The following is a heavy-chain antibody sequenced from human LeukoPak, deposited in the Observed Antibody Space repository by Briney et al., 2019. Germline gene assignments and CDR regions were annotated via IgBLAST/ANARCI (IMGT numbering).Heavy chain of an antibody. CDR2: MSPNSGNT. D-gene: IGHD7-27*01. Sequence: ASVKVSCKASGYTFTSYDINWVRQATGQGLEWMGWMSPNSGNTGYAQKFQGRVTMTRSTSMSTAYMELSSLKSEDTAVYYCTRGPPNWGYDYWGQGALVTVSS. CDR3: TRGPPNWGYDY. V-gene: IGHV1-8*01. J-gene: IGHJ4*02. CDR1: GYTFTSYD.